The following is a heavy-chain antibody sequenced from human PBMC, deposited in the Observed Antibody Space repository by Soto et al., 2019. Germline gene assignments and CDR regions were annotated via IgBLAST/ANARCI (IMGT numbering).Heavy chain of an antibody. D-gene: IGHD6-6*01. V-gene: IGHV1-69*06. CDR2: IIPFLGTT. Sequence: QVQLVQSGAEVKKPGSSAKVSCKASGGTFSSYGISWVRQAPGQGLEWMGRIIPFLGTTNYAQNFQDRLTVTADTSTNTAFMELSSLRSDDTAVNYCAREGYTSSSIHSFLDSWGQGTLVTVSS. J-gene: IGHJ4*02. CDR3: AREGYTSSSIHSFLDS. CDR1: GGTFSSYG.